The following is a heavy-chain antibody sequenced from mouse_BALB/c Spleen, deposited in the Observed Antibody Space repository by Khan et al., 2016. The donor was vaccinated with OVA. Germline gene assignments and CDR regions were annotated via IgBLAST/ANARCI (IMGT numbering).Heavy chain of an antibody. Sequence: QLKESGPGLVKPSQSLSLTCTVTGYSITSGYVWNWIRQFPGNKLEWMGYISYSGSTNYNPSLKRRISITLDTSKNQFFLQLNSVTTEDTATYYCARTARIKYWGQGTTLTVSS. CDR2: ISYSGST. CDR1: GYSITSGYV. CDR3: ARTARIKY. V-gene: IGHV3-2*02. J-gene: IGHJ2*01. D-gene: IGHD1-2*01.